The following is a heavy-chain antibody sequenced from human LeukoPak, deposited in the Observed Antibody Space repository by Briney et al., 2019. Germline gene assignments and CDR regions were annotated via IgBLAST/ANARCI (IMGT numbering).Heavy chain of an antibody. CDR3: ARGRSVSTVATMWYYYYYMDV. V-gene: IGHV1-8*03. Sequence: ASVKVSCKASGYTFTSYDINWVRQATGQGLEWMGWMNPNSGNTGYAQKFQGRVTITRNTSISTAYMELSSLRSEDTAVYYCARGRSVSTVATMWYYYYYMDVWGKGTTVTVSS. CDR1: GYTFTSYD. D-gene: IGHD5-12*01. CDR2: MNPNSGNT. J-gene: IGHJ6*03.